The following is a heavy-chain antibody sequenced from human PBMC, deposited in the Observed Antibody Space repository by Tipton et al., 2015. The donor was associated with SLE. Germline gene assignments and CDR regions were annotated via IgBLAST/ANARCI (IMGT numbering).Heavy chain of an antibody. D-gene: IGHD2-15*01. Sequence: RSLRLSCAASGFTFSTSVMHWVRQAPGKGLEWVAGISSGGTAKHYAESVKGPFTISRDDSKDTLYVQMDSLTPEDTAIYYCAREGYSSGQSPAFDYWGQGTLVTVSS. CDR1: GFTFSTSV. J-gene: IGHJ4*02. V-gene: IGHV3-30*04. CDR2: ISSGGTAK. CDR3: AREGYSSGQSPAFDY.